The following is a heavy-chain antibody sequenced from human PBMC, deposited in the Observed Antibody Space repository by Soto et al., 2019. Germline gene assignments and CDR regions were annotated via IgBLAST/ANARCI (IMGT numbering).Heavy chain of an antibody. Sequence: PGESLKISCKGSGYSFAGYWITWVRQKPGKGLEWMGRIDPSDSQTYYSPSFRGHVTISVTKSITTVFLQWSSLRASGTAMYYCARQIYDSDTGPNFQYYFDSWGQGTPLTVSS. CDR2: IDPSDSQT. CDR3: ARQIYDSDTGPNFQYYFDS. J-gene: IGHJ4*02. V-gene: IGHV5-10-1*01. D-gene: IGHD3-22*01. CDR1: GYSFAGYW.